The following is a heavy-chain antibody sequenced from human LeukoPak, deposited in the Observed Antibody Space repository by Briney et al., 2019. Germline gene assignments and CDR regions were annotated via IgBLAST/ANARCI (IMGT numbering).Heavy chain of an antibody. J-gene: IGHJ4*02. CDR2: IKQDGSEK. V-gene: IGHV3-7*03. Sequence: PGGSLRLSCAASEFDFSSHAMTWVRQAPGKGLEWVANIKQDGSEKYYVDSVKGRFTISRDNAKNSLYLQMNSLRAEDTAVYYCARIFDQLDHFDYWGQGTLVTVSS. CDR1: EFDFSSHA. D-gene: IGHD2-2*01. CDR3: ARIFDQLDHFDY.